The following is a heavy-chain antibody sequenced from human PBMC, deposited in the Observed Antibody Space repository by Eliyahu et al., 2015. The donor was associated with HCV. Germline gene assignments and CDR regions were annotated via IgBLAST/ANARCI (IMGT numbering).Heavy chain of an antibody. Sequence: QMKLQESGPGVVKPSETLSLXCTVFGVSINXXXXXWGWIRQSPGKGLEWIGXIHSSGRTYYXPSLKSRVTISIDTSKKQFSLKLSSVGAADTAVYYCARPTPDFYDSIGYYYFDYWGQGILGTVSS. CDR2: IHSSGRT. V-gene: IGHV4-39*01. CDR1: GVSINXXXXX. CDR3: ARPTPDFYDSIGYYYFDY. D-gene: IGHD3-22*01. J-gene: IGHJ4*02.